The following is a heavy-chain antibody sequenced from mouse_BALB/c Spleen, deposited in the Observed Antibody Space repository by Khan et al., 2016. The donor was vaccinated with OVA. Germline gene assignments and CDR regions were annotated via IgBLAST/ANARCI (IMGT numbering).Heavy chain of an antibody. J-gene: IGHJ3*01. CDR1: GFTFSNYG. CDR2: ISSGDTT. CDR3: ARDYWFAY. Sequence: EVELVESGGGLVKPGGSLKLSCAASGFTFSNYGVSWVRQTPEKRLEWVASISSGDTTYYPDSVKGRFTISRDNARNILYLQMSGLRSEDTAMYYCARDYWFAYWGQGTLVTVSA. V-gene: IGHV5-6-5*01.